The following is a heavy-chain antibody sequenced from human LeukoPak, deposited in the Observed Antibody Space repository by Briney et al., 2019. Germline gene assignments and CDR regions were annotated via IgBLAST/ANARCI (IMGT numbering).Heavy chain of an antibody. CDR2: IWYDGSNK. J-gene: IGHJ6*04. Sequence: GGSLRLSCAASGFTFSSYGMHWVRQAPGKGLEWVAVIWYDGSNKYYADSVKGRFTISRDNSKNTLYLQMNSLRAEDTAVYYCQVESHGSGIYYNYYYYGMDVWGKGTTVTVSS. CDR3: QVESHGSGIYYNYYYYGMDV. V-gene: IGHV3-33*01. CDR1: GFTFSSYG. D-gene: IGHD3-10*01.